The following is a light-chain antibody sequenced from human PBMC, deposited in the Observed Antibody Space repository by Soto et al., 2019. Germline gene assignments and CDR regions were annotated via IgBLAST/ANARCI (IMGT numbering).Light chain of an antibody. CDR3: SSYTSSSTRV. CDR1: SSDVGAYDY. J-gene: IGLJ1*01. Sequence: QSVLTQPASVSGSPGQSITISCTGTSSDVGAYDYVSWYQQHPDKAPKLMIYEVSNRPSGVSNRFSGSKSVNTATLTISGRQADDEADYYCSSYTSSSTRVFGTGTKLTVL. CDR2: EVS. V-gene: IGLV2-14*03.